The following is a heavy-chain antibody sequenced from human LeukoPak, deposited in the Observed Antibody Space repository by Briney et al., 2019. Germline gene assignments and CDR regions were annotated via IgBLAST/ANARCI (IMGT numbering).Heavy chain of an antibody. J-gene: IGHJ3*02. CDR3: ARVNDYGGNDDAFDI. D-gene: IGHD4-23*01. CDR2: IRSSGSII. CDR1: GFTFSSYE. Sequence: PGGSLRLSCAASGFTFSSYEMNWVRQAPGKGPEWVSYIRSSGSIIFYADSVKGRFTISRDNAKNSLYLQMNSLRAEDTAVYHCARVNDYGGNDDAFDIWGQGTMVTVSS. V-gene: IGHV3-48*03.